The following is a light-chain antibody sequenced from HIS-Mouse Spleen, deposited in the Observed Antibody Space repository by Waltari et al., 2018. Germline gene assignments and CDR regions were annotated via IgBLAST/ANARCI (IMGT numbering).Light chain of an antibody. V-gene: IGLV2-11*01. CDR3: CSYAGSYTYV. CDR1: SSDVGGYNF. Sequence: QSALTQPRSVSGSPAQSVPISCTGTSSDVGGYNFVSWYQQHPGKAPKLMIYDVSKRPSGVPDRFSGSKSGNTASLTISGLQAEDEADYYCCSYAGSYTYVFGTGTKVTVL. CDR2: DVS. J-gene: IGLJ1*01.